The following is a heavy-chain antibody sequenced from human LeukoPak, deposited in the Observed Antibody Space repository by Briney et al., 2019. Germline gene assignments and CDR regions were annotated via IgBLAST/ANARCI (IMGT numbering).Heavy chain of an antibody. D-gene: IGHD5-24*01. Sequence: SGPTLVNPTQTLTLTCTFSGFSLSTSGVGVGWIRQPPGKALEWLALIYWNDDKRYSPSLKSRLTITKDTSKNQVVLTMTNMDPVDTATYYCAHRFNGNNQPYYFDYWGQGALVTVSS. CDR1: GFSLSTSGVG. V-gene: IGHV2-5*01. CDR2: IYWNDDK. CDR3: AHRFNGNNQPYYFDY. J-gene: IGHJ4*02.